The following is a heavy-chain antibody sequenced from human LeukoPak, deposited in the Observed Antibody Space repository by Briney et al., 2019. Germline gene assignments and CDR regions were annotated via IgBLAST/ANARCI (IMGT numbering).Heavy chain of an antibody. CDR1: GFTFSSYS. V-gene: IGHV3-21*01. D-gene: IGHD6-19*01. CDR2: ISCSSSYI. CDR3: AKVSGGSGWYYFDY. J-gene: IGHJ4*02. Sequence: GGSLRLSCAASGFTFSSYSMNWVRQAPGRGLEWVSSISCSSSYIYYADSMKGRFTISRDNAKNSLYLQMNSLRAEDTAVYYCAKVSGGSGWYYFDYWGQGTLVTVSS.